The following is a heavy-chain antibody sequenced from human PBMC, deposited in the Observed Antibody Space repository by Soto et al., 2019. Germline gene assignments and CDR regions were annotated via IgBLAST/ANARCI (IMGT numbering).Heavy chain of an antibody. CDR1: GYSFTSYW. CDR2: IYPYDSDT. CDR3: ARHLVGSTRGNFDY. V-gene: IGHV5-51*01. J-gene: IGHJ4*01. D-gene: IGHD2-2*01. Sequence: GESLKISCKTSGYSFTSYWIGWVRQMPGKGMEWMGNIYPYDSDTRYSPSFQGQVTTSADTSITTACLQWSGLRASDTAMYFCARHLVGSTRGNFDYWGQGTLVTSPQ.